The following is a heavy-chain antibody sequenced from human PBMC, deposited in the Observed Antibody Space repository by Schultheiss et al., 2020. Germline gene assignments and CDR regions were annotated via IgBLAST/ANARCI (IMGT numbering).Heavy chain of an antibody. CDR1: GFTFSSYA. CDR2: ISGSGGST. D-gene: IGHD2-2*01. V-gene: IGHV3-23*01. Sequence: GESLKISCAASGFTFSSYAMSWVRQAPGKGLEWVSAISGSGGSTYYADSVKGRFTISRDNSKNTLYLQMNSLRAEDTAVYYCAKGTYQLLTYYSYYYMGVWDKGDTVNVSS. J-gene: IGHJ6*03. CDR3: AKGTYQLLTYYSYYYMGV.